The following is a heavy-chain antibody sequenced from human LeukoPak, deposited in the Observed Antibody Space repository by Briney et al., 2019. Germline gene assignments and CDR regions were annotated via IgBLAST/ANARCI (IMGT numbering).Heavy chain of an antibody. V-gene: IGHV1-18*01. Sequence: ASVKVSCKASGYTSTSYGISWVRQAPGQGLEWMGWISAYNGNTNYAQKLQGRVTMTTDTSTSTAYMELRSLRSDDTAVYYCASILGSSGWYYFDYWGQGTLVTVSS. J-gene: IGHJ4*02. CDR3: ASILGSSGWYYFDY. D-gene: IGHD6-19*01. CDR1: GYTSTSYG. CDR2: ISAYNGNT.